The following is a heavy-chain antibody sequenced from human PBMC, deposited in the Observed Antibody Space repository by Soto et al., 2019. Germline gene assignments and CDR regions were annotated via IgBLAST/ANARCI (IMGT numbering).Heavy chain of an antibody. CDR1: GYSFTSYW. D-gene: IGHD2-15*01. V-gene: IGHV5-51*01. J-gene: IGHJ4*02. Sequence: LKISCKGSGYSFTSYWIGWVRQMPGKGLEWMGIIYPGDSDTRYSPSFQGQVTISADKSISTAYLQWSSLKASDTAMYYCARVSSEIHAPPLLYFDYWGQGTLVTVPS. CDR2: IYPGDSDT. CDR3: ARVSSEIHAPPLLYFDY.